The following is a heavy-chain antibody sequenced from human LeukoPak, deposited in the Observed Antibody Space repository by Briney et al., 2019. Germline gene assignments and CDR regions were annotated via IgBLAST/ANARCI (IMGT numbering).Heavy chain of an antibody. V-gene: IGHV1-2*06. D-gene: IGHD4/OR15-4a*01. CDR1: GYTFTGYY. CDR2: INPNSGGT. J-gene: IGHJ4*02. CDR3: ARGHYGGNPYYFDY. Sequence: ASLKASCKASGYTFTGYYMHWVQQAPGQGLEWMERINPNSGGTNYAQKFQGRVTMTRDTSISTAYMELSRLRSDDTAVYYCARGHYGGNPYYFDYWGQGTLVTVSS.